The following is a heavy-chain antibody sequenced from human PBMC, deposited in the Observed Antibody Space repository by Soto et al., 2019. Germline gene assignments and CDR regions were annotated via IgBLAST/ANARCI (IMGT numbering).Heavy chain of an antibody. J-gene: IGHJ6*02. CDR3: ARMVRGVIEAVYYYGMDV. CDR2: IYYSGST. V-gene: IGHV4-59*01. Sequence: SETLSLTCTVSGGSISSYYWSWIRQPPGKGLEWIGYIYYSGSTNYNPSLKSRVTISVDTSKNQFSLKLSSVTAADTAVYYCARMVRGVIEAVYYYGMDVWGQGTTVTVSS. D-gene: IGHD3-10*01. CDR1: GGSISSYY.